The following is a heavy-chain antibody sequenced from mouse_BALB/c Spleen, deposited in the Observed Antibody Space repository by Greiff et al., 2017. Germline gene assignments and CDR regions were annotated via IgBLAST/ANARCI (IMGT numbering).Heavy chain of an antibody. Sequence: EVKVVESGGGLVQPGGSRKLSCAASGFTFSSFGMHWVRQAPEKGLEWVAYISSGSSTIYYADTVKGRFTISRDNPKNTLFLQMTSLRSEDTAMYYCARSGAPLRPFAYWGQGTLVTVSA. CDR2: ISSGSSTI. V-gene: IGHV5-17*02. CDR3: ARSGAPLRPFAY. D-gene: IGHD2-12*01. CDR1: GFTFSSFG. J-gene: IGHJ3*01.